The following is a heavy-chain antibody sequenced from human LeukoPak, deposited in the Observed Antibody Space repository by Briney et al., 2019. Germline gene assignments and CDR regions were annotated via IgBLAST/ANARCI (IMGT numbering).Heavy chain of an antibody. D-gene: IGHD6-19*01. J-gene: IGHJ5*02. CDR2: IYYSGST. CDR3: ARDTGAVAGSNWFDP. Sequence: SQTLSLTCTVSGGSISSGGYYWSWIRQHPGKGLEWIGYIYYSGSTYYNPSLKSRVTISVDTSKNQFSLKLSSVTAADTAVYYCARDTGAVAGSNWFDPWGQGTLSPSPQ. CDR1: GGSISSGGYY. V-gene: IGHV4-31*03.